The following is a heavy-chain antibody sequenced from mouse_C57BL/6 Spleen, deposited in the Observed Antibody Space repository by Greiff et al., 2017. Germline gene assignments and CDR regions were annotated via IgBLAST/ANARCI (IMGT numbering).Heavy chain of an antibody. CDR1: GYTFTSSW. Sequence: VQLQPSGAELVMPGASVKLSCKASGYTFTSSWMHWVKQRPGQGLEWIGEIDPSDSYTNYNQKFKGKSTLTVDKSSSTAYMQLSSLTSEDSAVYYCASIYYYGSGYFDYWGQGTTLTVSS. CDR2: IDPSDSYT. V-gene: IGHV1-69*01. J-gene: IGHJ2*01. CDR3: ASIYYYGSGYFDY. D-gene: IGHD1-1*01.